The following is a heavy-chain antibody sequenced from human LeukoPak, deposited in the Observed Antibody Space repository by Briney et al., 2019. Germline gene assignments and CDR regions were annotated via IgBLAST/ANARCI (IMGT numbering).Heavy chain of an antibody. J-gene: IGHJ4*02. Sequence: SVKVSCKASGYTFTDYYLHWVRQAPGQGLEWMGGIIPILGTANYAQKFQGRVTITADESTRTAYMELSSLRSEDTAVYYCARDREGGYSNSYYFDFWGQGTLVTVSS. CDR2: IIPILGTA. CDR3: ARDREGGYSNSYYFDF. D-gene: IGHD4-11*01. V-gene: IGHV1-69*13. CDR1: GYTFTDYY.